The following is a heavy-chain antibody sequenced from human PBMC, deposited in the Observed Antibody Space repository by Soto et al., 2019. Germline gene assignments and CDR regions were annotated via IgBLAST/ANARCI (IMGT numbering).Heavy chain of an antibody. CDR3: ARGLTMGELPSHFRH. CDR1: GGSVSRGNYY. D-gene: IGHD3-16*01. Sequence: SETLSLTGTVSGGSVSRGNYYWSWIRQPPGKGLEWIGYAHDSGVTNSNPSLKSRVTITVDTSRNQFSLKLNSVTAADTAVYYCARGLTMGELPSHFRHWGRGTLVTVSS. V-gene: IGHV4-61*01. J-gene: IGHJ1*01. CDR2: AHDSGVT.